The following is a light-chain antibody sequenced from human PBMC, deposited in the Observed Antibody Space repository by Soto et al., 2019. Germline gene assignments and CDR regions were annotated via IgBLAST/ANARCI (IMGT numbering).Light chain of an antibody. J-gene: IGLJ1*01. CDR1: TSDVGGYDY. Sequence: SVLTQPASVSGSPGQSITVSCTGTTSDVGGYDYVAWYQQHPGKAPKLMIYDVSSRPSGVSNRFSGSKSGNMASLTISGLQAEDEADYYCSSYLGSSTLSGVFGTGTKVTVL. CDR2: DVS. V-gene: IGLV2-14*01. CDR3: SSYLGSSTLSGV.